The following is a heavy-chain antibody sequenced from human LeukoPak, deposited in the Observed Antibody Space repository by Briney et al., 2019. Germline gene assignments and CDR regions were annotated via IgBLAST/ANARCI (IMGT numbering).Heavy chain of an antibody. CDR1: GYTFTGYA. J-gene: IGHJ4*02. V-gene: IGHV7-4-1*02. Sequence: ASVKVSCKASGYTFTGYAMNWVRQAPEQGLEWVGWINTNTGNPTYAQGFTGRFVFSLDTSVSTAYLQISSLKAEDTAVYYCAREFWWSSSWTLDYWGQGTLVTVSS. CDR2: INTNTGNP. CDR3: AREFWWSSSWTLDY. D-gene: IGHD6-13*01.